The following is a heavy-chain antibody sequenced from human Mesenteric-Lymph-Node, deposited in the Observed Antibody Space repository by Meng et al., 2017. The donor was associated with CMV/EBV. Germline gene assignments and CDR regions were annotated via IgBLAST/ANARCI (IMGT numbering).Heavy chain of an antibody. CDR3: ARDGAGTIDY. CDR2: ISSTSAYI. Sequence: GESLKISCAASGYTFSSSSMNWVRQAPGKGLEWVSSISSTSAYIFYAGSVKGRFTISRDNAKDSLYLEMNDLRVEDTAVYYCARDGAGTIDYWGQGTLVTVSS. D-gene: IGHD6-19*01. V-gene: IGHV3-21*01. J-gene: IGHJ4*02. CDR1: GYTFSSSS.